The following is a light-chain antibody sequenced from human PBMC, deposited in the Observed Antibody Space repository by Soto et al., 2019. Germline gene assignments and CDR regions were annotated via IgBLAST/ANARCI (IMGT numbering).Light chain of an antibody. J-gene: IGLJ3*02. Sequence: QSALTQPASVSGSPGQSITISCTGTSSDVGGYNYVSWYQQRPGKAPKLMIFEVTNRPSGVPNRFSGSKSGNTASLTISGLQAEDEADYYCISYTSSSTWVFGGGTKLTVL. CDR1: SSDVGGYNY. CDR3: ISYTSSSTWV. CDR2: EVT. V-gene: IGLV2-14*01.